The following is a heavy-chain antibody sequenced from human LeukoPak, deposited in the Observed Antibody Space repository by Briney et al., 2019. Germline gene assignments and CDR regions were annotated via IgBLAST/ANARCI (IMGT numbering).Heavy chain of an antibody. J-gene: IGHJ4*02. CDR2: ISYDGSNK. CDR3: AMTRDMVRGVIPRPRFDY. Sequence: GGSLRLSCAASGFTFSSYGMHWVRQAPGKGLEWVGVISYDGSNKYYADSVKGRFTISRDNSKNSLYLQRNSRRAEDTAVYYCAMTRDMVRGVIPRPRFDYWGQETLVTVSS. D-gene: IGHD3-10*01. CDR1: GFTFSSYG. V-gene: IGHV3-30*03.